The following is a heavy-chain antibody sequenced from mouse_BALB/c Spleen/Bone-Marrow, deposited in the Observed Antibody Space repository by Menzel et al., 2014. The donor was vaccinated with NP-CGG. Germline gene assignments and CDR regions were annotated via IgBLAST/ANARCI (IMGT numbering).Heavy chain of an antibody. CDR2: IDTSDSYT. D-gene: IGHD2-4*01. Sequence: VHLQQSGAELGMPGASVKMSCKASGYTFTDNWIYWVKQRPGQGLEWIGAIDTSDSYTNYNQKFMGKASLTVDASSSTAYMQVSCLTSDDSAVSYCARGGHDLSVDYWGQGASINVPS. J-gene: IGHJ4*01. CDR3: ARGGHDLSVDY. CDR1: GYTFTDNW. V-gene: IGHV1-69*01.